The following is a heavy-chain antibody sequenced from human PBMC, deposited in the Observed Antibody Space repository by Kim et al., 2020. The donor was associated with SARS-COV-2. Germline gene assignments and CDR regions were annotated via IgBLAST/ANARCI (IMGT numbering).Heavy chain of an antibody. V-gene: IGHV1-46*01. CDR3: ARGQAERQGEAFDI. J-gene: IGHJ3*02. Sequence: AQKFQGRVTMTRDTSTSTVYMELSSLRSEDTAVYYCARGQAERQGEAFDIWGQGTMVTVSS.